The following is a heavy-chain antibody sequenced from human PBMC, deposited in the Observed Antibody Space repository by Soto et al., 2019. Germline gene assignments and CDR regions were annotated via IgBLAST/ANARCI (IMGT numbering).Heavy chain of an antibody. J-gene: IGHJ6*03. Sequence: QITLRESGPTLVKPTQTLTLTCTFSGFSLTTSGVGVGWIRQPPGKALEWLALLWWDDDKRYSPSLQSRLTNTRDTSKNQVVLTMTNMDPVDTATYYCTHTDSPGGQFYYMDVWGKGTSVTVSS. CDR2: LWWDDDK. V-gene: IGHV2-5*02. CDR3: THTDSPGGQFYYMDV. D-gene: IGHD2-21*01. CDR1: GFSLTTSGVG.